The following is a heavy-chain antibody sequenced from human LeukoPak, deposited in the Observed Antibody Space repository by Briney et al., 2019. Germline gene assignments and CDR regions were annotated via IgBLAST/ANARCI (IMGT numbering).Heavy chain of an antibody. V-gene: IGHV3-66*02. CDR1: GFTVSSSY. D-gene: IGHD4-17*01. Sequence: PGGSLRLSCAASGFTVSSSYMIWVRQAPGKGLEWVSIIYGGSSTYYADSVKGRFIISRDNSKNTLYLQMNSLRAEDTAVYYCGGPHYGDGIDYWGQGTLVTVYS. J-gene: IGHJ4*02. CDR3: GGPHYGDGIDY. CDR2: IYGGSST.